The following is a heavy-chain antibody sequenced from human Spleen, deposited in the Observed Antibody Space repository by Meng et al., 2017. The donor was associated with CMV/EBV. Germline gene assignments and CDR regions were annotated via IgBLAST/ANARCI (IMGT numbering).Heavy chain of an antibody. CDR2: VQYDGTNT. J-gene: IGHJ4*02. Sequence: CAASGFTFSSYGLHWVRQAPGKGLEWVAFVQYDGTNTYSADSVNGRLTISRDNSKNTLYLQMNSLRAEDTAVYYCVRGEYSGSYFDSWGQGTLVTVSS. D-gene: IGHD1-26*01. V-gene: IGHV3-30*02. CDR3: VRGEYSGSYFDS. CDR1: GFTFSSYG.